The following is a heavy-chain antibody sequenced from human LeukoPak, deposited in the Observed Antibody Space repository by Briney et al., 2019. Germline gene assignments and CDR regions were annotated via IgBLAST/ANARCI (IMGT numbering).Heavy chain of an antibody. Sequence: SGGSLRLSCSGSGYTFSSAWIQWVRRAPGKGLMWVSRIKTDGSTDYADSVKGRFTISRDNAKNTLYLEMNSLRVDDTAVYYCARDWYHSFDYWGQGVLVTVSS. J-gene: IGHJ4*02. CDR3: ARDWYHSFDY. CDR1: GYTFSSAW. D-gene: IGHD1-14*01. V-gene: IGHV3-74*01. CDR2: IKTDGST.